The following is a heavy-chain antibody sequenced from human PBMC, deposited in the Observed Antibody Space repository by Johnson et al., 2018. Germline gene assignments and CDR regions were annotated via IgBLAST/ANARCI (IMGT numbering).Heavy chain of an antibody. Sequence: VQLLESGGGVVQPGRSLRLSCAASGFTFSSYAMHWVRQAPGKGLEWVAVISYDGSNKYYADSVKGRFTISRDNSTHTLYLQMNSLRAEDTAVYYCAKPTGGIAAAGTRGGVFDIWGQGTMVTVSS. D-gene: IGHD6-13*01. CDR2: ISYDGSNK. V-gene: IGHV3-30*18. CDR1: GFTFSSYA. CDR3: AKPTGGIAAAGTRGGVFDI. J-gene: IGHJ3*02.